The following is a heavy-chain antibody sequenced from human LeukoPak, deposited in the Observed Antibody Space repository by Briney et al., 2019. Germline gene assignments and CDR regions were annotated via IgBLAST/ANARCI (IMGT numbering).Heavy chain of an antibody. J-gene: IGHJ4*02. D-gene: IGHD7-27*01. Sequence: SVKVSCKASGGTFSSYAISWVRQAPGQGLEWMGRIIPILGIANYAQKFQGGVTITADKSTSTAYMELSSLRSEDTAVYYCAREGAGEDYYFDYWGQGTLVTVSS. CDR2: IIPILGIA. V-gene: IGHV1-69*04. CDR3: AREGAGEDYYFDY. CDR1: GGTFSSYA.